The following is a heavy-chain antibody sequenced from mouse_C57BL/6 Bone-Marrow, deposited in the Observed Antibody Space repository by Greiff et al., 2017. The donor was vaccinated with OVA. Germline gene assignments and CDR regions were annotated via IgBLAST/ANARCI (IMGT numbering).Heavy chain of an antibody. CDR2: IYPGGGYT. CDR1: GYTFTNYW. V-gene: IGHV1-63*01. J-gene: IGHJ1*03. CDR3: AREGEGDWYFDV. Sequence: VKLMESGAELVRPGTSVKMSCKASGYTFTNYWIGWAKQRPGHGLEWIGDIYPGGGYTNYNEKFKGKATLTADKSSSPAYMQFSSLTSEDSAIYYCAREGEGDWYFDVWGTGTTVTVSS.